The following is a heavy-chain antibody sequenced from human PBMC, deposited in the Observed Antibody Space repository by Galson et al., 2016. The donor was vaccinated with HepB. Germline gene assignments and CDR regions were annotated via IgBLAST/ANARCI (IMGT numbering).Heavy chain of an antibody. V-gene: IGHV3-74*01. Sequence: SLRLSCAVSGFTFSDNWMHWVRQAPGKGLQWVSAIYNDGSRTTYADSVKGRFTISRDNAKNTVYLQMTSLRVEDTAVYYCTRAPYTTEVASRYFHSWGQGTLVTVSS. CDR2: IYNDGSRT. D-gene: IGHD1-1*01. CDR1: GFTFSDNW. CDR3: TRAPYTTEVASRYFHS. J-gene: IGHJ4*02.